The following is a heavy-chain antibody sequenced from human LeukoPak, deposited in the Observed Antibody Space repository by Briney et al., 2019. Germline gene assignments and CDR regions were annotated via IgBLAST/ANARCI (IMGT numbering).Heavy chain of an antibody. Sequence: GGSLRLSCAASGFTFSSCAMSWVRRAPGKGLEWVSAISGGSSDSAYYADSVKGRFTISRDNSKNTLYLQMNSLRVEDTAVYYCAKPMTGYRLGCFDYWGQGTLVTVSS. V-gene: IGHV3-23*01. CDR3: AKPMTGYRLGCFDY. CDR2: ISGGSSDSA. D-gene: IGHD3-9*01. J-gene: IGHJ4*02. CDR1: GFTFSSCA.